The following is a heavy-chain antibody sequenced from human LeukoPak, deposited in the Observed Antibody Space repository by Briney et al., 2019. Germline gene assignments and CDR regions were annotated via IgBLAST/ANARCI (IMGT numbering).Heavy chain of an antibody. D-gene: IGHD3-10*01. CDR1: GNTFTMYN. CDR2: INPSDGAT. CDR3: ARTQRGGLSAHFGGLFASYYTYYYMDV. J-gene: IGHJ6*03. V-gene: IGHV1-46*01. Sequence: ASVKVSCKASGNTFTMYNIHWVRQAPGQGLEWMGMINPSDGATTYTQKFQGRVTMTRDMSTTTVYMDLRSLRSDPTPVYFCARTQRGGLSAHFGGLFASYYTYYYMDVWGRGTTVTVSS.